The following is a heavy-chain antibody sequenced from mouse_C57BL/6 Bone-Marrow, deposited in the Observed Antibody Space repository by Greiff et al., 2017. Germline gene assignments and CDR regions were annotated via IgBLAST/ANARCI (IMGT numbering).Heavy chain of an antibody. CDR3: ARTDYYGSSPWYFDV. CDR1: GFTFSDYG. CDR2: ISSGSSTI. Sequence: EVKLVESGGGLVKPGGSLKLSCAASGFTFSDYGMHWVRQAPEKGLEWVAYISSGSSTISYADTVKGRFTISRDNAKNTLFLQMNSLRSEDTAMYYCARTDYYGSSPWYFDVWGTGTTVTVSS. V-gene: IGHV5-17*01. D-gene: IGHD1-1*01. J-gene: IGHJ1*03.